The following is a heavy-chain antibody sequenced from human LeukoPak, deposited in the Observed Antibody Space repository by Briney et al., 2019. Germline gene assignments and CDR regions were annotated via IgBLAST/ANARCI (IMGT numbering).Heavy chain of an antibody. Sequence: HSGGSLRLSCAASGFTFSSYAMSWVRQAPGKGLEWVSAISGSGGSTYYADSVKGRFTISRDNSKNTLYLQMNSLRAEDTAVYYCAKLPHSSSWYTGYYYDSSGQDYWGQGTLVTVSS. V-gene: IGHV3-23*01. CDR2: ISGSGGST. D-gene: IGHD3-22*01. CDR3: AKLPHSSSWYTGYYYDSSGQDY. J-gene: IGHJ4*02. CDR1: GFTFSSYA.